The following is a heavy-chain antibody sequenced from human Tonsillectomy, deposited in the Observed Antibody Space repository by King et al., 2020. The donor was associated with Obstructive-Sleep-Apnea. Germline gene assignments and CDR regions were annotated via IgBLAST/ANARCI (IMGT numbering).Heavy chain of an antibody. CDR3: ATISSSGLGDYYFHY. V-gene: IGHV3-21*01. CDR2: ISSSTIYM. Sequence: VQLVESGGGLVKPGGSLRLSCAASGFSFSSYNMNWVRQAPGKGLEWVSSISSSTIYMNYADSVKGRFTISRDNAKNSLFLQMNSLRAEDTAIYYCATISSSGLGDYYFHYWGQGTLVTVSS. CDR1: GFSFSSYN. D-gene: IGHD3-22*01. J-gene: IGHJ4*02.